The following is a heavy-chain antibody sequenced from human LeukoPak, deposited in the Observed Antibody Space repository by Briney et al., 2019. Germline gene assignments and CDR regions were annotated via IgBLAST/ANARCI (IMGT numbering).Heavy chain of an antibody. D-gene: IGHD6-6*01. J-gene: IGHJ4*02. CDR2: ISGSGGST. Sequence: GGPLRLTCAASGFTFSSYAMSWVRQAPGKGLEWVSAISGSGGSTYYADSVKGRFTISRDNSKNTLYLQMNSLRAEDTAVYYCAKDLGSSSEGGYWGQGTLVTVSS. V-gene: IGHV3-23*01. CDR1: GFTFSSYA. CDR3: AKDLGSSSEGGY.